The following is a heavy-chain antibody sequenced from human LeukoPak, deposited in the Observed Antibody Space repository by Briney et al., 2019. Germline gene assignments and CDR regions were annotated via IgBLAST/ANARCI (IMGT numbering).Heavy chain of an antibody. D-gene: IGHD3-22*01. CDR1: GGSISTSNYY. CDR3: ARVGYHYYDSTGYSNFDY. J-gene: IGHJ4*02. V-gene: IGHV4-39*07. Sequence: SETLSLTCTVSGGSISTSNYYWGWIRQPPGKGLEWIGNIFYSGSTYYSPSLRSRVTISVDKSKNHFSLNLSSVTAADTAVYYCARVGYHYYDSTGYSNFDYWGQGTLVTVSS. CDR2: IFYSGST.